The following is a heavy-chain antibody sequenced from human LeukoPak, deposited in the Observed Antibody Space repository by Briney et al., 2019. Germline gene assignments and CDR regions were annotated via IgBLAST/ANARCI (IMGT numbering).Heavy chain of an antibody. J-gene: IGHJ4*02. CDR2: IYYSGST. CDR3: ARQLGDRLLFDY. Sequence: SETLSLTCTVSGGSISSSSYYWGWIRQPPGKGLEWIGSIYYSGSTHYNSSLKSRVTISLDTSRNQFSLKLSSVTAADTAVYYCARQLGDRLLFDYWGQGTLVTVSS. V-gene: IGHV4-39*07. D-gene: IGHD2-21*01. CDR1: GGSISSSSYY.